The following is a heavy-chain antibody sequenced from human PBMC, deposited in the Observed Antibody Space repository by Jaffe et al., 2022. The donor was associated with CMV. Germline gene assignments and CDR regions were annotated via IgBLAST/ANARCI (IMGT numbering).Heavy chain of an antibody. J-gene: IGHJ2*01. Sequence: EVQLVESGGGLVQPGGSLRLSCAASGFTFSSYDMHWVRQATGKGLEWVSAIGTAGDPYYPGSVKGRFTISRENAKNSLYLQMNSLRAGDTAVYYCARGATVTTGPPNWYFDLWGRGTLVTVSS. CDR1: GFTFSSYD. CDR2: IGTAGDP. D-gene: IGHD4-17*01. CDR3: ARGATVTTGPPNWYFDL. V-gene: IGHV3-13*05.